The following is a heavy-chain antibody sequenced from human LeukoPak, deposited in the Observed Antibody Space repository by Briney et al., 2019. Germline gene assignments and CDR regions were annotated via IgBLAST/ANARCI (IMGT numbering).Heavy chain of an antibody. CDR3: ARGSNYYDSSGYTNWFDP. CDR2: IYTSGST. Sequence: SETLSLTCTVSGGSISSYYWSWIRQPAGKGLEWIGRIYTSGSTNYNPSLKSRVTMSVDTSKNQFSLKLSSVTAADTAVYYCARGSNYYDSSGYTNWFDPWGQGTLVTVSS. V-gene: IGHV4-4*07. D-gene: IGHD3-22*01. J-gene: IGHJ5*02. CDR1: GGSISSYY.